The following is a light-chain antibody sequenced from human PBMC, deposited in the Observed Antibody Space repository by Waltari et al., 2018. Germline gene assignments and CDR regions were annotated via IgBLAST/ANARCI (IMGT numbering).Light chain of an antibody. CDR3: TVKRGSNTVV. CDR2: DVS. Sequence: QSAMTQPASVSGSPGQSIPISCTGASDDCHTSVCWYPHPPGKAPKLMLYDVSNPPSGVSSRFSGSKSGTTASLTISGLQAEDEADYYCTVKRGSNTVVFGGGTKLTVL. V-gene: IGLV2-14*03. CDR1: SDDCHTS. J-gene: IGLJ2*01.